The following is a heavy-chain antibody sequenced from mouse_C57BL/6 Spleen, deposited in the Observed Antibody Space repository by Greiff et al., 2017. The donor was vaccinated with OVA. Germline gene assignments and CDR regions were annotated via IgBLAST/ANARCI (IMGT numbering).Heavy chain of an antibody. Sequence: QVQLQQSGAELVRPGASVKLSCKASGYTFTDYYINWVKQRPGQGLEWIARIYPGSGNTYYNEKFKGKATLTAEKSSSTAYMQLSSLTSEDSAVYFCARDYGSSPHFDYWGQGTTLTVSS. D-gene: IGHD1-1*01. CDR2: IYPGSGNT. CDR1: GYTFTDYY. J-gene: IGHJ2*01. V-gene: IGHV1-76*01. CDR3: ARDYGSSPHFDY.